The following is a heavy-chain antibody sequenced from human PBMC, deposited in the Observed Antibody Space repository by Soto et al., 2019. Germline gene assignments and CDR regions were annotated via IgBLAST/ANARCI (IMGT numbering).Heavy chain of an antibody. CDR3: ARGLDYYDSSGYDY. CDR1: GYTFTSYD. V-gene: IGHV1-8*01. CDR2: MNPNSGNT. Sequence: SVKVSCKASGYTFTSYDINWVRQATGQGLEWMGWMNPNSGNTGYAQKFRGRVSMTRDTSISTVYMELSSLRSEDTAVYYCARGLDYYDSSGYDYWGQGTLVTVSS. D-gene: IGHD3-22*01. J-gene: IGHJ4*02.